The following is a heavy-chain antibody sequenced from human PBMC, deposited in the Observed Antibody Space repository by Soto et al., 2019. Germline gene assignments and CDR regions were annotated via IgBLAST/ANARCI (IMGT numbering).Heavy chain of an antibody. J-gene: IGHJ3*02. CDR1: GFTFSSYG. CDR3: ARDGYSYYYDSSGYYYDPNPDAFDI. D-gene: IGHD3-22*01. Sequence: GGSLRLSCAASGFTFSSYGMHWVRQAPGKGLEWVAVIWYDGSNKYYADSVKGRFTISRDNSKNTLYLQMNSLRAEDTAVYYCARDGYSYYYDSSGYYYDPNPDAFDIWGQGTMVTVSS. V-gene: IGHV3-33*01. CDR2: IWYDGSNK.